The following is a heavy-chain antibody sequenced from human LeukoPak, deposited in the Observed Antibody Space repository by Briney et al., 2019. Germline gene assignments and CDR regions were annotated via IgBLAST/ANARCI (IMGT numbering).Heavy chain of an antibody. CDR1: GFTFSKYA. D-gene: IGHD3-22*01. J-gene: IGHJ4*02. V-gene: IGHV3-23*01. CDR2: ISVSGGST. CDR3: AKSNYFDSGGYYFFDY. Sequence: GGSLRLSCAASGFTFSKYAMTWVRQAPGKGLEWVSGISVSGGSTNYADTVKGRFTISRDNSKNTLYLQMNSLRAEDTAVYYCAKSNYFDSGGYYFFDYWGQGTLVTVSS.